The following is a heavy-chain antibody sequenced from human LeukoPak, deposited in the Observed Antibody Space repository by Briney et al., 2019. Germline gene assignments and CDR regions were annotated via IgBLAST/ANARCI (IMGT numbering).Heavy chain of an antibody. CDR1: GFTFSSYE. Sequence: QTGGSLRLSCAASGFTFSSYEMNWVRQAPGKGLEWVSYISSSGSTIYCADSVKGRFTISRDNAKNSLYLQMNSLRAEDTAVYYCARWDYDILTGYRTNDYWGQGTLVTVS. V-gene: IGHV3-48*03. CDR2: ISSSGSTI. CDR3: ARWDYDILTGYRTNDY. D-gene: IGHD3-9*01. J-gene: IGHJ4*02.